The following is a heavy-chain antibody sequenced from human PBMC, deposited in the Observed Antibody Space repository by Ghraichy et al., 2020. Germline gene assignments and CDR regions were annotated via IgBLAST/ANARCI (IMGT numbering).Heavy chain of an antibody. D-gene: IGHD3-10*01. J-gene: IGHJ4*02. CDR2: ISGSGGST. CDR1: GFTFSSYA. Sequence: GGSLRLSCAASGFTFSSYAMSWVRQAPGKGLEWVSAISGSGGSTYYADSVKGRFTISRDISKNTLYLQMNSLRAEDTAVYYCAKDMRIPPSTKLLWFGELSQAKTNQGEEGVEIKDYWGQGTLVTVSS. V-gene: IGHV3-23*01. CDR3: AKDMRIPPSTKLLWFGELSQAKTNQGEEGVEIKDY.